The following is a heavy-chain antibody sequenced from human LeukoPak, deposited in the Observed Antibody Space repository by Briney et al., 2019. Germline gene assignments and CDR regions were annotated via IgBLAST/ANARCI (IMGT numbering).Heavy chain of an antibody. CDR1: EFAVSTNY. CDR3: ARSYDSRRYYTAY. V-gene: IGHV3-53*01. D-gene: IGHD3-22*01. Sequence: GGSLRLSCAASEFAVSTNYMTWVRQAPGKGLEWVSVIYSGVTTYYADSVKGRFTISRDNSKNTLYLQMNSLRAEDTAVYYCARSYDSRRYYTAYWGQGTLVTVSS. CDR2: IYSGVTT. J-gene: IGHJ4*02.